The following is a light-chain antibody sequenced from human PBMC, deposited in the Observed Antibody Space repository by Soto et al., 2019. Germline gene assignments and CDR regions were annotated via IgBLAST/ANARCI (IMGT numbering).Light chain of an antibody. CDR1: QSLSTN. V-gene: IGKV3-15*01. CDR3: PQYDKWPIT. CDR2: TAS. J-gene: IGKJ5*01. Sequence: EIVMTQSPGTLSVSPGERATLSCRASQSLSTNLAWYQQKPGQGPRLLIYTASTRATGVPARFSGSGSGTEFTLTIGSLQPEDFAVYYCPQYDKWPITFGQGTRLE.